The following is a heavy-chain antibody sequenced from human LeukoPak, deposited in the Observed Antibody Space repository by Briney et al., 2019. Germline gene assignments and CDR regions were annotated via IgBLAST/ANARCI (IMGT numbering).Heavy chain of an antibody. Sequence: PSETLSLTCTVSGGSISSYYWSWIRQPPGKGLEWIGYIYYSGSTNYNPSLKSRVTISVDTSKNQFSLKLSSVTAADTAVYYCAREEASGSYSRWGQGTLVTVSS. CDR2: IYYSGST. CDR3: AREEASGSYSR. D-gene: IGHD1-26*01. CDR1: GGSISSYY. V-gene: IGHV4-59*01. J-gene: IGHJ4*02.